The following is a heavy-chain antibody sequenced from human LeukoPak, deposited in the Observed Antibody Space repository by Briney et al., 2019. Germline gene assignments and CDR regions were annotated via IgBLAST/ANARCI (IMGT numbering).Heavy chain of an antibody. V-gene: IGHV3-11*04. D-gene: IGHD3-22*01. CDR1: GFTFNIYY. Sequence: PGGSLRLSCAVSGFTFNIYYMSWIRQAPAKGLEWISYIGLHGYPLDYADSVKGRFTISRDNAQNSLYLDMSSLRAEDTAVYYCARKDFSSGSFTYWGQGTLVTVSS. CDR2: IGLHGYPL. J-gene: IGHJ4*02. CDR3: ARKDFSSGSFTY.